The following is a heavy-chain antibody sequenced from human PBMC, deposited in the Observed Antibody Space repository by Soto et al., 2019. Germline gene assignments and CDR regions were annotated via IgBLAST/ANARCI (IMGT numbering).Heavy chain of an antibody. CDR1: GYTFTSYG. Sequence: GASVKVSCKASGYTFTSYGISWVRQAPGQGLEWMGWISAYNGNTNYAQKLQGRVTMTTDTSTSTAYMELRSLRSDDTAVYYCARDFDPHDHSWFDPWGQGTLVTVSS. J-gene: IGHJ5*02. D-gene: IGHD3-9*01. CDR3: ARDFDPHDHSWFDP. CDR2: ISAYNGNT. V-gene: IGHV1-18*01.